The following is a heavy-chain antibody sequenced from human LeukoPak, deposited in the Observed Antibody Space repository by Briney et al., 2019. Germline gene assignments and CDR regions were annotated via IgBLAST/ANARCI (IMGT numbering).Heavy chain of an antibody. CDR3: ARKDSPQIVGATLAFDY. CDR1: GGTFSSYA. Sequence: GASVKVSCKASGGTFSSYAISWVRQAPGQGLEWMGGIIPIFGTANYAQKFQGRVTITADESTSTAYMELSSLRSEDTAVYYCARKDSPQIVGATLAFDYWGQGTLVTVSS. CDR2: IIPIFGTA. D-gene: IGHD1-26*01. V-gene: IGHV1-69*13. J-gene: IGHJ4*02.